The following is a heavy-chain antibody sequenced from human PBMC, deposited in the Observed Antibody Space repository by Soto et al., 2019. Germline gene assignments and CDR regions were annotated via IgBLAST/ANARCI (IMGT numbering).Heavy chain of an antibody. J-gene: IGHJ6*02. D-gene: IGHD5-18*01. V-gene: IGHV1-69*13. CDR1: GGTFSSYA. CDR2: IIPIFGTA. Sequence: ASVKVSCKASGGTFSSYAISWVRQAPGQGLEWMGGIIPIFGTANYAQKFQGRVTITADESTSTAYMELSSLRSEDTAVYYCARAGYSYGPDYGMDVWGQGTTVTVSS. CDR3: ARAGYSYGPDYGMDV.